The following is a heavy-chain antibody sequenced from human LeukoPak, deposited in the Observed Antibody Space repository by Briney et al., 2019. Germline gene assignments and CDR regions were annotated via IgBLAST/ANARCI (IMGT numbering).Heavy chain of an antibody. D-gene: IGHD6-13*01. CDR2: VSGSGSST. V-gene: IGHV3-23*01. J-gene: IGHJ4*02. CDR3: AKGAXSXWSGSIDY. CDR1: GFTFSSYA. Sequence: PGGSLRLSCAASGFTFSSYAMNWVRQAPGKGLEWVSGVSGSGSSTYYADSVKGRFTISRDNSKNTLYLQMNSLRAEDTAVYYCAKGAXSXWSGSIDYWGQGTLVTVSS.